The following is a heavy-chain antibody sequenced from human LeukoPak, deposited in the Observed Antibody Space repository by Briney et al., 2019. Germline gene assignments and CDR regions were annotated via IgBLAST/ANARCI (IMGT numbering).Heavy chain of an antibody. Sequence: ASVKVSCKASGYTFTSYDINWVRQATGQGLEGMGWMNPNSGNTGYAQKFQGRVTITRNTSISTAYMELSSLRSEDTAVYYCAGGSTSSGFDPWGQGTLVTVSS. CDR2: MNPNSGNT. CDR3: AGGSTSSGFDP. V-gene: IGHV1-8*03. D-gene: IGHD2-2*01. CDR1: GYTFTSYD. J-gene: IGHJ5*02.